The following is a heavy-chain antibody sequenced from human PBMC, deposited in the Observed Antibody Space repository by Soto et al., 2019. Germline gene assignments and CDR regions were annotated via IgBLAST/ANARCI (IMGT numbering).Heavy chain of an antibody. CDR1: GFTFNTYG. Sequence: PGGSLRLSCAASGFTFNTYGMHWVRQAPGKGLEWVASISYEGINKYYVDSVKGRFTISRDNSKNTLYVQMNSLRAEDTALYYCARSPQPTRGIHWYFDLWGRGILVTVSS. CDR3: ARSPQPTRGIHWYFDL. D-gene: IGHD1-26*01. V-gene: IGHV3-30*03. CDR2: ISYEGINK. J-gene: IGHJ2*01.